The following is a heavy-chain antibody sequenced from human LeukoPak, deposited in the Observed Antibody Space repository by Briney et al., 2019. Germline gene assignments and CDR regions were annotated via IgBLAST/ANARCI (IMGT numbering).Heavy chain of an antibody. CDR2: INPSGGST. V-gene: IGHV1-46*01. D-gene: IGHD5-24*01. CDR3: ARDGYNYPFDY. Sequence: GASVKVSCKASGYTFTSYYMHWVRQAPGQGLEWMGIINPSGGSTSYAQKFQGRVTITTDTSTSTAYMELRSLRSDDTAVYYCARDGYNYPFDYWGQGTLVTVSS. J-gene: IGHJ4*02. CDR1: GYTFTSYY.